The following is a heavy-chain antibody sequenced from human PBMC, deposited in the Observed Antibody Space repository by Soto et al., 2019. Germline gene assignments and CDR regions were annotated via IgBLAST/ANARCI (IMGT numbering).Heavy chain of an antibody. CDR3: ARDGGAAAGIYYGMDV. CDR2: ISSSSSYI. D-gene: IGHD6-13*01. J-gene: IGHJ6*02. Sequence: GGSLRLSCAASGFTFSSYSMNWVRQAPGKGLEWVSSISSSSSYIYYADSVKGRFTISRDNAKNSLYLQMNSLRAEDTAVYYCARDGGAAAGIYYGMDVWGQGTTVTVSS. CDR1: GFTFSSYS. V-gene: IGHV3-21*01.